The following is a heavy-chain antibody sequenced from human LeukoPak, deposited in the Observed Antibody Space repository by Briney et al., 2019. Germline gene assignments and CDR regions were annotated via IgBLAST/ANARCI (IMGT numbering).Heavy chain of an antibody. V-gene: IGHV4-39*07. CDR2: INHSGST. CDR1: GGSISSGDYY. J-gene: IGHJ6*02. CDR3: ARGYTAMVPNPYYYYGMDV. Sequence: SEILSLTCTVSGGSISSGDYYWSWIRQPPGKGLEWIGEINHSGSTNYNPSLKSRVTISVDTSKNQFSLKLSSVTAADTAVYYCARGYTAMVPNPYYYYGMDVWGQGTTVTVSS. D-gene: IGHD5-18*01.